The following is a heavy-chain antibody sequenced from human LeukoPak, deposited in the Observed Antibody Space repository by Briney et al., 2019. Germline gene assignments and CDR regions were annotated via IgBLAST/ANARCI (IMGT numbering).Heavy chain of an antibody. J-gene: IGHJ4*02. Sequence: SETLSLTCTVSGGSIYSSSYYWGWIRQPPGKGLEWIGSIYYSGSTYYNPSLKSRVTISGDTSKNQFSLELSSVTAADAAVYYSARLYTSGWHVDYWGQGTLVTVSS. D-gene: IGHD6-19*01. CDR2: IYYSGST. CDR1: GGSIYSSSYY. V-gene: IGHV4-39*01. CDR3: ARLYTSGWHVDY.